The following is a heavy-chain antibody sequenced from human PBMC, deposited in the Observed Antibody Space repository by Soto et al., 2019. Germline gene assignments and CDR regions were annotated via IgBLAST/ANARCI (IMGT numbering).Heavy chain of an antibody. J-gene: IGHJ6*02. D-gene: IGHD3-22*01. CDR2: ISGSGGST. CDR3: AKVDSSGYYLNYYYGMDV. Sequence: GGSLRLSCAASGFTFSSYAMHWVRQAPGKGLEWVAVISGSGGSTYYADSVKGRFTISRDNSKNTLYLQMNSLRAEDTAVYYCAKVDSSGYYLNYYYGMDVWGQGTTVTVSS. CDR1: GFTFSSYA. V-gene: IGHV3-23*01.